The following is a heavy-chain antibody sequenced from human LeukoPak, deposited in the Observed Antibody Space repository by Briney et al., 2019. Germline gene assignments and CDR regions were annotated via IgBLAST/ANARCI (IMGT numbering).Heavy chain of an antibody. CDR3: ASMLQVVAATLDAFDI. CDR2: IYPGDSDT. D-gene: IGHD2-15*01. J-gene: IGHJ3*02. CDR1: GYSFTSYW. V-gene: IGHV5-51*01. Sequence: GESLKISCKGSGYSFTSYWIGGVRQMPGKGLEWMGIIYPGDSDTRYSPSFQGQVTISADKSISTAYLQWSSLKASDTAMYYCASMLQVVAATLDAFDIWGQGTMVTVSS.